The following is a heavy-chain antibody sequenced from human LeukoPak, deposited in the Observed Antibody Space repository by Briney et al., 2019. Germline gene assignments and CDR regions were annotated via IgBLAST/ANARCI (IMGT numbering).Heavy chain of an antibody. J-gene: IGHJ4*02. CDR3: TREAPNYYDSSGYYPFDY. CDR2: IIPIFGTA. Sequence: SVKVSCKASGGTFSSYAISWVRQAPGQGLEWMGRIIPIFGTAKYAQKCQGRVTITTDESTSTAYMELSSLRSEDTAVYYCTREAPNYYDSSGYYPFDYWGQGTLVTVSS. D-gene: IGHD3-22*01. CDR1: GGTFSSYA. V-gene: IGHV1-69*05.